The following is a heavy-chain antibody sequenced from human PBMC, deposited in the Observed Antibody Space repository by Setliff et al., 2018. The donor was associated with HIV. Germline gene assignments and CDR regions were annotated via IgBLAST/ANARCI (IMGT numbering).Heavy chain of an antibody. CDR2: IYYSGST. V-gene: IGHV4-59*08. CDR3: ARMGNSYDSSGSYDYFDY. CDR1: GVSISAYF. Sequence: SETLSLTCAVSGVSISAYFWSWIRQSPEKGLEWIGSIYYSGSTNYNPSLKGRVTISVDTSKNQFFLKLSSVTALDTATYYCARMGNSYDSSGSYDYFDYWGQGTLVTVS. D-gene: IGHD3-22*01. J-gene: IGHJ4*02.